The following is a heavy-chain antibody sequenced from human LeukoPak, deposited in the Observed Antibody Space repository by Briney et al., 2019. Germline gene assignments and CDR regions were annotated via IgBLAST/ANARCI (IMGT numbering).Heavy chain of an antibody. CDR2: IFYSGST. Sequence: SETLSLTCTVSGGSISNYYWSWIRQTPGKGLEWIGYIFYSGSTDYNPSVKSRVTISVDTSRNQFSLKLRSVTAAGTAVYYCARRGDGYPYYFDYWGQGTLVTVSS. CDR3: ARRGDGYPYYFDY. D-gene: IGHD5-24*01. J-gene: IGHJ4*02. CDR1: GGSISNYY. V-gene: IGHV4-59*08.